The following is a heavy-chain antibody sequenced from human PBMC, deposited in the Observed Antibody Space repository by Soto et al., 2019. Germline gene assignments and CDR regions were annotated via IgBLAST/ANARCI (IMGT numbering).Heavy chain of an antibody. D-gene: IGHD1-26*01. CDR1: GFTFSSYG. CDR3: ARDRSSTPGDLAY. Sequence: GVSLRLSCAASGFTFSSYGMHWVRQAPGKGLEWVAVIWYDGSNKYYADSVKGRFTISIDNSKNTLYLQMNSLRAEDTAVDYCARDRSSTPGDLAYWGQGTLVTVSA. CDR2: IWYDGSNK. J-gene: IGHJ4*02. V-gene: IGHV3-33*01.